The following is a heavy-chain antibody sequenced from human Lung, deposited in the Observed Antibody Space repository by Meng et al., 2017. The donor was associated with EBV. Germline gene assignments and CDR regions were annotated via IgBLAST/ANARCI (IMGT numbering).Heavy chain of an antibody. Sequence: QVQVVVSGGGVVDPGRSLRLSRGSSGFTVSNHGIHWVRQAPGKGLEWVAMISYDGNSKYYIDSVKGRFTVSRDNSKNTVYLQMNSLRAEDTAVYYCAKDLYGSGWYNYFDPWGQGTLVTVSS. CDR2: ISYDGNSK. CDR3: AKDLYGSGWYNYFDP. D-gene: IGHD6-19*01. V-gene: IGHV3-30*18. CDR1: GFTVSNHG. J-gene: IGHJ5*02.